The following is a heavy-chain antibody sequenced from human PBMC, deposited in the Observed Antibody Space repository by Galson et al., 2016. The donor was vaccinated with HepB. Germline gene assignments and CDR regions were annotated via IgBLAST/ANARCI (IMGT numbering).Heavy chain of an antibody. V-gene: IGHV3-23*01. J-gene: IGHJ5*02. CDR3: TKDQLIVIVPAAGNWFDP. D-gene: IGHD2-2*01. CDR2: IGGSGGGT. CDR1: GFNFNNYA. Sequence: SLRLSCAAAGFNFNNYAMHWVRQAPGKGLEWVPGIGGSGGGTHYADSVKGRFTISRDNSKNTLYLQLNSLRAEDTAIYYCTKDQLIVIVPAAGNWFDPWGQGTLVTVSS.